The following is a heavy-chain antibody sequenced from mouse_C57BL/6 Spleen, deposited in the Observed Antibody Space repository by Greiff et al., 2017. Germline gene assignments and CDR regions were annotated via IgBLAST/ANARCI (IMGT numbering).Heavy chain of an antibody. CDR3: AREGGYFDY. V-gene: IGHV5-16*01. CDR1: GFTFSDYY. J-gene: IGHJ2*01. CDR2: INYDGSST. Sequence: EVKLMESEGGLVQPGSSMKLSCTASGFTFSDYYMAWVRQVPEKGLEWVANINYDGSSTYYLDSLKSRFIISRDNAKNILYLQMSSLKSEDTATYYCAREGGYFDYWGQGTTLTVSS.